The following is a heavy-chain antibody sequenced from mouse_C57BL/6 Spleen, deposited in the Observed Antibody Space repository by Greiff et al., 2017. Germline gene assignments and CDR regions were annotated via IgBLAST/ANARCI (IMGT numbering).Heavy chain of an antibody. Sequence: VQLKESGTVLARPGASVKMSCKTSGYTFTSYWMHWVKQRPGQGLEWIGAIYPGNSDTSYNQKFKGKAKLTAVTSASTAYMELSSLTNEDSAVYYCTRPAYDGYYFDYWGQGTTLTVSS. D-gene: IGHD2-3*01. CDR3: TRPAYDGYYFDY. J-gene: IGHJ2*01. CDR1: GYTFTSYW. CDR2: IYPGNSDT. V-gene: IGHV1-5*01.